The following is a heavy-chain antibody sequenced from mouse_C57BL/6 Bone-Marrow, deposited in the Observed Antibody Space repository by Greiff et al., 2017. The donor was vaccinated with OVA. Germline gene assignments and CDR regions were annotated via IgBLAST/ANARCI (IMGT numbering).Heavy chain of an antibody. CDR1: GFTFSDYG. CDR2: ISNLAYSI. V-gene: IGHV5-15*04. Sequence: EVKVEESGGGLVQPGGSLKLSCAASGFTFSDYGMAWVRQAPRKGPEWVAFISNLAYSIYYADTVTGRFTISRENAKNTLYLEMSSLRSEDTAMYYCARPYYYGSSPGYFDVWGTGTTVTVSS. CDR3: ARPYYYGSSPGYFDV. J-gene: IGHJ1*03. D-gene: IGHD1-1*01.